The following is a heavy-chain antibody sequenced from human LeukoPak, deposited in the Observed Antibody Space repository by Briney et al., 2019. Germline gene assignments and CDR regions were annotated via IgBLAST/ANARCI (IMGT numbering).Heavy chain of an antibody. J-gene: IGHJ5*02. CDR1: GGSISSCSYY. CDR2: IYYSGST. D-gene: IGHD3-3*01. CDR3: ARHAGNTIFGVVINNWFDP. Sequence: SETLSLTCTVSGGSISSCSYYSCWIRQPPGKGLEWIGSIYYSGSTYYNPSLKSRVTISVDTSKNQFSLKLSSVTAADTAVYYCARHAGNTIFGVVINNWFDPWGQGTLVTVSS. V-gene: IGHV4-39*01.